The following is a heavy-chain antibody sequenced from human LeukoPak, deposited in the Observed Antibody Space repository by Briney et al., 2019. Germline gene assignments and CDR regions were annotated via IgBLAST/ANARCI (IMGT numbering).Heavy chain of an antibody. Sequence: PSETLSLTCTVSGGSISSGSYYWSWIRQPAGKGLEWIGRIYTSGSTNYNPSLKSRVTISVDTSKNQFSLKLSSVTAADTAVRYCARDSVVVAATNWFDPWGQGTLVTVAS. CDR2: IYTSGST. CDR1: GGSISSGSYY. CDR3: ARDSVVVAATNWFDP. D-gene: IGHD2-15*01. V-gene: IGHV4-61*02. J-gene: IGHJ5*02.